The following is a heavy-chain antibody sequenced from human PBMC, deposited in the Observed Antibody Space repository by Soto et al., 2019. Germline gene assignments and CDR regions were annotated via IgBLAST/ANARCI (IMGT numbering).Heavy chain of an antibody. V-gene: IGHV3-48*02. CDR1: GFDFSTYS. Sequence: GGSLRLSCKAYGFDFSTYSMNWVRQAPGKGLEWIAYVSMDSDTIHYADSVKGRFTISRDDPENSLYLQMNSLRDEDTATYYCARLYYDYVWGQGTTVTVSS. D-gene: IGHD3-3*01. CDR3: ARLYYDYV. J-gene: IGHJ6*02. CDR2: VSMDSDTI.